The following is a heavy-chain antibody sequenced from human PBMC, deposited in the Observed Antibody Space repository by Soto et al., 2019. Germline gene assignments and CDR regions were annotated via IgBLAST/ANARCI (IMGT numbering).Heavy chain of an antibody. V-gene: IGHV4-34*01. D-gene: IGHD3-16*01. CDR1: GGSFSGYY. CDR2: ITHSGST. Sequence: QVQLQQWGAGLLKPSETLSLTCAVYGGSFSGYYWSWIRQPPGKGLEWIGEITHSGSTNYNPSLKSRVTISVDTSKNQFSLKLSSVTAADTAVYYCARGVRSAGGYYYYMDVWGKGTTVTVSS. J-gene: IGHJ6*03. CDR3: ARGVRSAGGYYYYMDV.